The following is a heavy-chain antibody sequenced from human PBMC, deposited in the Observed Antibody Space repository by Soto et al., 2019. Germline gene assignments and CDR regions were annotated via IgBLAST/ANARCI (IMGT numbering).Heavy chain of an antibody. V-gene: IGHV4-34*01. CDR1: GGSFSGYY. CDR2: INHSGST. J-gene: IGHJ5*02. Sequence: SETLSLTCAVYGGSFSGYYLSWIRQPPGKGLEWIGEINHSGSTNYNPSLKSRVTISVDTSKNQFSLKLSSVTAADTAVYYCARGSTSRAYLEWDKNWFDPWGQGTLVTVSS. CDR3: ARGSTSRAYLEWDKNWFDP. D-gene: IGHD3-3*02.